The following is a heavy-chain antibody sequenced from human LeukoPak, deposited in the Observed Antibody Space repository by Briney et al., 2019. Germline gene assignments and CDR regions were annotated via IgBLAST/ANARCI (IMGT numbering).Heavy chain of an antibody. CDR2: INKDGSEK. Sequence: GGSLRLSCAASGFTFSRYWMSWVRPAPGKGLEWVSSINKDGSEKFHADSATGRFTISRDNAKNSLFLQMNTLGAEDAAVYYCARTYDRSTYGVHYFDPWGQGTLVTVSS. J-gene: IGHJ5*02. V-gene: IGHV3-7*01. CDR3: ARTYDRSTYGVHYFDP. D-gene: IGHD3-22*01. CDR1: GFTFSRYW.